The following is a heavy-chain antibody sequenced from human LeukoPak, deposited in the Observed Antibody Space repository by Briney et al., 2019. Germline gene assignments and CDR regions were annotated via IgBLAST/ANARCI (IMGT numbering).Heavy chain of an antibody. V-gene: IGHV3-48*03. CDR2: ISSSDSTI. CDR1: GFTFSSYE. Sequence: GGSLRLSCAASGFTFSSYEMNWVRQAPGKGLEWLSYISSSDSTIYYADSVKGRFTISRDNSKNTLYLQMNSLRAEDTAVYYCAKDDSSGYSDYWGQGTLVTVSS. CDR3: AKDDSSGYSDY. D-gene: IGHD3-22*01. J-gene: IGHJ4*02.